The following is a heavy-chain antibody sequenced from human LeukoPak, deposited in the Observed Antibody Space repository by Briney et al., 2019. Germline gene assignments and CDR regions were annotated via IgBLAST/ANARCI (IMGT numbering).Heavy chain of an antibody. CDR3: ARLGYGRPPEY. J-gene: IGHJ4*02. CDR2: IYFSGST. V-gene: IGHV4-59*01. Sequence: SETLSLTCTVSGGSISSYYWGWIRQPPGKGLEWIGYIYFSGSTNYNPSLKSRGTMSVDTSKNLFSLKLTSVTAADTAVYSCARLGYGRPPEYWGQGTLVIVSS. D-gene: IGHD5-18*01. CDR1: GGSISSYY.